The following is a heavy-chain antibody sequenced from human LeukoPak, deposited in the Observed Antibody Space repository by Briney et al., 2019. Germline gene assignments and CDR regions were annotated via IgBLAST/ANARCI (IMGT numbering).Heavy chain of an antibody. V-gene: IGHV1-18*04. Sequence: ASVTVSFTSSAFRFTIFGVSWVRQAHGQGLEWMGWISNYFGVTHYAEKFEDRVTMTIDTSTATAYMELRSLRYDDTAIYYCARDSDYSGNGNGDWFDPWGQGTVVTVSS. D-gene: IGHD4-11*01. CDR2: ISNYFGVT. CDR3: ARDSDYSGNGNGDWFDP. J-gene: IGHJ5*02. CDR1: AFRFTIFG.